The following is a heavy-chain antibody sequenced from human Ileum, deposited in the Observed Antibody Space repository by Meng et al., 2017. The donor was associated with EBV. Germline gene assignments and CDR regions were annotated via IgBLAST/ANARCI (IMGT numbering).Heavy chain of an antibody. CDR3: ARERGGGDRGIQ. Sequence: LDSAPGLVKPSETPSLTCSVSNVSVSSYGYYWTWIRQPPGKGLEWIGYMSYTGSTNYKSTLKSRVTISVDKSKNQFSLKLSSVTAADTAVYYCARERGGGDRGIQWGQGTLVTVSS. V-gene: IGHV4-61*08. CDR1: NVSVSSYGYY. CDR2: MSYTGST. J-gene: IGHJ4*02. D-gene: IGHD2-21*02.